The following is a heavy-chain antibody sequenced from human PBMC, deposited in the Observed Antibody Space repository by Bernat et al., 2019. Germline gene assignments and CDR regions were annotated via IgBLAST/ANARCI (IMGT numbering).Heavy chain of an antibody. CDR2: IYYSGST. Sequence: QLQLQESGPGLVKPLETLSLTCTVSGGSISSSSYYWGWIRQPPGKGLEWIGSIYYSGSTYYNPSLKSRVTISVDTSKNQFSLKLSSVTAADTAVYYCARRYYYYGMDVWGQGTTVTVSS. CDR3: ARRYYYYGMDV. V-gene: IGHV4-39*01. J-gene: IGHJ6*02. CDR1: GGSISSSSYY.